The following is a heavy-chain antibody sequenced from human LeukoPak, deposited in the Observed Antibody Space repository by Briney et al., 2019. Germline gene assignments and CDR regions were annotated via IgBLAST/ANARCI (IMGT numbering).Heavy chain of an antibody. D-gene: IGHD2-21*02. CDR1: GGFIIISSYY. J-gene: IGHJ6*03. CDR2: VYYSGST. Sequence: PSETLSLTCTVSGGFIIISSYYWGWIRQPPGKGLEWIGSVYYSGSTYYNPSLKSRVTISVDTSKNQFSLKLSSVTAADTAVYYCASSGYMVTTYYYYYYMDVWGKGTTVTVSS. V-gene: IGHV4-39*07. CDR3: ASSGYMVTTYYYYYYMDV.